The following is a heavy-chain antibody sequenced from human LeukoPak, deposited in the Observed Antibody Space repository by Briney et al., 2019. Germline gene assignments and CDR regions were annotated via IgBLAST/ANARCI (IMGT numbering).Heavy chain of an antibody. CDR3: ASSDEWELLGYFDY. V-gene: IGHV3-48*04. CDR2: ISSSGGTI. CDR1: GFTFSDYI. J-gene: IGHJ4*02. D-gene: IGHD1-26*01. Sequence: GGSLRLSCAASGFTFSDYIINWVRQAPGKGLEWISYISSSGGTIYYADSVKGRFTISRDNTDNSLFLQMSSLRAEDTAVYYCASSDEWELLGYFDYWGQGTLVTVSS.